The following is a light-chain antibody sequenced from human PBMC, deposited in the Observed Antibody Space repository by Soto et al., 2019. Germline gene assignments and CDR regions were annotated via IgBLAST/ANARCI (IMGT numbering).Light chain of an antibody. Sequence: QSVLTQPASVSGSPGQSITISCTGTNGDVGAYNYVSWYQQHPGKAPRLMIYDVTNRPSGVSNRFSGSESGNTASLTISGLQAEDEADYYCSSYTGSSTLFVFGTGTKVTVL. J-gene: IGLJ1*01. CDR1: NGDVGAYNY. CDR3: SSYTGSSTLFV. V-gene: IGLV2-14*01. CDR2: DVT.